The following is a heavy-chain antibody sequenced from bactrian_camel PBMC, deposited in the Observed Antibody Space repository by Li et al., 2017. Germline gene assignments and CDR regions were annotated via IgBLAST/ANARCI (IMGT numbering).Heavy chain of an antibody. CDR3: VRAMGGVGVSIFDQ. CDR2: ISWNGDTT. J-gene: IGHJ4*01. V-gene: IGHV3-1*01. D-gene: IGHD3*01. CDR1: GFQFTDYT. Sequence: VQLVESGGGLVQPGGSLTLSCAASGFQFTDYTMGWVRQTRGKGLEWVSSISWNGDTTNYADSVKGRFTISRDNGKNTVSLQMTSLKAEDTAVYYCVRAMGGVGVSIFDQWGQGTQVTVS.